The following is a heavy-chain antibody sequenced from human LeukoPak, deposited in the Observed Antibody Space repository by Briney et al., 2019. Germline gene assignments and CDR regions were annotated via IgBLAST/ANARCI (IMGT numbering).Heavy chain of an antibody. CDR3: ARGDSALDY. V-gene: IGHV3-53*01. CDR2: IFSGGST. CDR1: GFIFSNYA. Sequence: GGSLRLSCAASGFIFSNYAMSWVRRAPGKGLEWVSFIFSGGSTFYADSVKGRFTISRDHSKNTLYLQINSLRAEDTAVYYCARGDSALDYWGQGTLVTVSS. D-gene: IGHD2-15*01. J-gene: IGHJ4*02.